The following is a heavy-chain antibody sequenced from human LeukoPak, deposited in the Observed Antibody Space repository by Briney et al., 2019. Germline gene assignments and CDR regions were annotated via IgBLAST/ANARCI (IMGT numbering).Heavy chain of an antibody. CDR3: ARVEGGSYTFDY. Sequence: PGGSLRLSCAASGFTFSSYSMNWVRQAPGKGLEWVSSISSSSSYIYYADSVKGRFTISRDNAKNSLYLQMNSLRAEDTAVYYCARVEGGSYTFDYRGQGTLVTVSS. D-gene: IGHD1-26*01. CDR2: ISSSSSYI. J-gene: IGHJ4*02. CDR1: GFTFSSYS. V-gene: IGHV3-21*01.